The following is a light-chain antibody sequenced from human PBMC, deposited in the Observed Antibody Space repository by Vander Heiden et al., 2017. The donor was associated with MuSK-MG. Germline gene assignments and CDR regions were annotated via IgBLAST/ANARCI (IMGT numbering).Light chain of an antibody. J-gene: IGLJ2*01. Sequence: QSVLTQPPSASGPPGQRVTISCSAGTSNIGGYTVHCSQRLPGTAPNLLLYMDVRRLSGVPDSFSGAKYGTTAAVATTGLQAEDEADYYCAAREDSRNGVVFGGGTRRTVL. CDR2: MDV. CDR1: TSNIGGYT. V-gene: IGLV1-44*01. CDR3: AAREDSRNGVV.